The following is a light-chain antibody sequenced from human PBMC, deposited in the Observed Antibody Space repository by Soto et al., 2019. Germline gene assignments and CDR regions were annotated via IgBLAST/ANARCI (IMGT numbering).Light chain of an antibody. CDR3: QSYDSSLCGSAFWV. CDR2: GNS. CDR1: SSNIGAGYD. J-gene: IGLJ3*02. Sequence: QSVLTQPPSVSGAPGQRVTISCTGSSSNIGAGYDVHWYQQLPGTAPKLLIYGNSNRPSGVPDRFSGSKSGTSASLAITGLQAEDEADYYCQSYDSSLCGSAFWVFGGGTKLTVL. V-gene: IGLV1-40*01.